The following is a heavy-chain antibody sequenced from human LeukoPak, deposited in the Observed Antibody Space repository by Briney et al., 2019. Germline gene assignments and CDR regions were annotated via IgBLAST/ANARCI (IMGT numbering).Heavy chain of an antibody. CDR1: GFTFSNYW. Sequence: PGGSLRLSCVASGFTFSNYWMSWVRQAPGKGLEWIGEINHSGSTNYNPSLKSRVTISVDTSKNHFSLKLSSVTAADTAVYYCARDGPYYYGSGSSPNNNWFDPWGQGTLVTVSS. J-gene: IGHJ5*02. V-gene: IGHV4-34*01. CDR2: INHSGST. D-gene: IGHD3-10*01. CDR3: ARDGPYYYGSGSSPNNNWFDP.